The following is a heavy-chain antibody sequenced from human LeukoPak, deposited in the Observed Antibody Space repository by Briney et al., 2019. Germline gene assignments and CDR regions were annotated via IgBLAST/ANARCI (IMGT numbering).Heavy chain of an antibody. D-gene: IGHD3-9*01. CDR1: GGSISSSSYY. Sequence: SQTLSLTRTVSGGSISSSSYYWGWIRQPPGKGLEWIGSIYYSGSTYYNPSLKSRVTISVDTSKNQFSLKLSSVTAADTAVYYCARDMGRGIRYFDWLSIRPLFDYWGQGTLVTVSS. CDR2: IYYSGST. J-gene: IGHJ4*02. CDR3: ARDMGRGIRYFDWLSIRPLFDY. V-gene: IGHV4-39*07.